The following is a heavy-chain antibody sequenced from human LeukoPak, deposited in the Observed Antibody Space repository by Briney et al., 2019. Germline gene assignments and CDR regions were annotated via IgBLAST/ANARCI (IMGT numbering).Heavy chain of an antibody. V-gene: IGHV4-39*01. CDR2: FSYSGST. CDR3: SRRWGQSPY. J-gene: IGHJ4*02. CDR1: GGSISRSSFY. Sequence: PSETLSLTCTVSGGSISRSSFYWVWMRPPPGKGLEWIGNFSYSGSTYYNPSLQSRVTISVDTFKNQFSLKLSCVTAAVTAVYYCSRRWGQSPYWVQGGLVTVCS. D-gene: IGHD3-16*01.